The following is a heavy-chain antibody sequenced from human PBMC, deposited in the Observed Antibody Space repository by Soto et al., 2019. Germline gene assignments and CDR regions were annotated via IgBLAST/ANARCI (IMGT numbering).Heavy chain of an antibody. CDR1: GGTFNSFG. D-gene: IGHD7-27*01. CDR2: IIPVFGTI. J-gene: IGHJ4*02. Sequence: QVHVVQSGAEVKKPGSSVKVPCKAYGGTFNSFGIKCVRQPPGHALAWVGGIIPVFGTINYAQKFRGRVTITADASTSTSYMELSSLRSDDTAVYYCAIENWGPGGHYFDYWGQGTLVTVSS. CDR3: AIENWGPGGHYFDY. V-gene: IGHV1-69*01.